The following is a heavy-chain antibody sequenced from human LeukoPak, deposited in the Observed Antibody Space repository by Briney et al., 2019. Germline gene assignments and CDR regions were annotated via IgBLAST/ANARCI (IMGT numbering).Heavy chain of an antibody. V-gene: IGHV3-33*08. Sequence: GGSLRLSCAASGFTFSSYAMSWVRQAPGKGLEWVAVIWYDGSNKYYADSVKGRFTISRDNSKNTLYLQMNSLRAEDTAVYYCARGGYFDWLLLGYWGQGTLVTVSS. J-gene: IGHJ4*02. CDR1: GFTFSSYA. CDR3: ARGGYFDWLLLGY. CDR2: IWYDGSNK. D-gene: IGHD3-9*01.